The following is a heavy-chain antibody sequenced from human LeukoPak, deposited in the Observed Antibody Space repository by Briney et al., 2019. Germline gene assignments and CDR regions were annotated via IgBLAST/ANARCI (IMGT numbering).Heavy chain of an antibody. CDR2: ISAYNGNT. J-gene: IGHJ6*03. V-gene: IGHV1-18*01. CDR1: GYTLTSYG. D-gene: IGHD3-10*01. CDR3: ARGKGYYGSGSYYKGGNYYYYMDV. Sequence: ASVKVSGKASGYTLTSYGISWVRQAPGQGLEWMGWISAYNGNTNYAQKLQGRVTMTTDTSTSTAYMELRSLRSDDTAVYYCARGKGYYGSGSYYKGGNYYYYMDVWGKGTTVTVSS.